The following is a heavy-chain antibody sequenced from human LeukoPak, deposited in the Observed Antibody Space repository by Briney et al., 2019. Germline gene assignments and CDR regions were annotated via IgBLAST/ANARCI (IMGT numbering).Heavy chain of an antibody. CDR3: ARGSAFSGELLRANDY. V-gene: IGHV1-2*02. D-gene: IGHD1-26*01. Sequence: ASAKVSCKASGYTFTGYYMHWVRQAPGQGLEWMGWINPNSGGIKYAQKFQGRVTMTRDTSISTAYMELSMLTSDDTAVYYCARGSAFSGELLRANDYWGQGTLATVSS. CDR1: GYTFTGYY. J-gene: IGHJ4*02. CDR2: INPNSGGI.